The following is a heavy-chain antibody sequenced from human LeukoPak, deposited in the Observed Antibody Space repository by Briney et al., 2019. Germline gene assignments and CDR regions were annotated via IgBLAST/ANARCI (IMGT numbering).Heavy chain of an antibody. Sequence: SVKVSCEASGGTFSSYAISWVRQAPGQGLEWMGRIIPILGIANYAQKFQGRVTITADKSTSTAYMELSSLRSEDTAVYYCARIEDCSGGSCYNGYWGQGTLVTVSS. CDR2: IIPILGIA. CDR3: ARIEDCSGGSCYNGY. V-gene: IGHV1-69*04. CDR1: GGTFSSYA. D-gene: IGHD2-15*01. J-gene: IGHJ4*02.